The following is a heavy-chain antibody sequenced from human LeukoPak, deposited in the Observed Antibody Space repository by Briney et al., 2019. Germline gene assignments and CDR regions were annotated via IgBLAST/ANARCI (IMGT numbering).Heavy chain of an antibody. CDR1: GGSISSSSYY. Sequence: PSETLSLTCTVSGGSISSSSYYWGWIRQPPGKGLEWIGSIYYSGSTYYNPSLKSRVTISVDTSKNQFSLKLSSVTAADTAVYYCATADLPGSSGYSLDYWGQGTLVTVSS. CDR2: IYYSGST. D-gene: IGHD3-22*01. CDR3: ATADLPGSSGYSLDY. J-gene: IGHJ4*02. V-gene: IGHV4-39*07.